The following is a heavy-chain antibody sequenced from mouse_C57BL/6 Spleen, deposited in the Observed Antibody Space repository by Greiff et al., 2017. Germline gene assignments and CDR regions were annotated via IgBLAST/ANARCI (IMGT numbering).Heavy chain of an antibody. CDR3: ARIFYPYYAMDY. J-gene: IGHJ4*01. CDR2: ISSGSSTI. D-gene: IGHD2-1*01. Sequence: EVMLVESGGGLVKPGGSLKLSCAASGFTFSDYGMHWVRQAPEKGLEWVAYISSGSSTIYYADTVKGRFTISRDNAKNTLFLQMTSLRSEDTAMYYCARIFYPYYAMDYWGQGTSVTVSS. CDR1: GFTFSDYG. V-gene: IGHV5-17*01.